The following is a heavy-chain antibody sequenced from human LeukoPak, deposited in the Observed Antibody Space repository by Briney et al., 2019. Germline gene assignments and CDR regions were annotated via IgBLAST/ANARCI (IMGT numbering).Heavy chain of an antibody. Sequence: ASVKVSCKASGYTFTSYDINWVRQATGQGLEWMGWMNPNSGNTGYAQKFQGRVTMTRNTSISTAYMELSSLRSEDTAVYYCARVGYDSWSGYYNSGDAFDIWGQGTMVTVSS. CDR1: GYTFTSYD. J-gene: IGHJ3*02. V-gene: IGHV1-8*01. D-gene: IGHD3-3*01. CDR2: MNPNSGNT. CDR3: ARVGYDSWSGYYNSGDAFDI.